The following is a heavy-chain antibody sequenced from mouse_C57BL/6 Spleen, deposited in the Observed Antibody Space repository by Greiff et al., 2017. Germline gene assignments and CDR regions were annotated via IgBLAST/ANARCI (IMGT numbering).Heavy chain of an antibody. J-gene: IGHJ3*01. CDR2: IYPGSGST. CDR1: GYTFTSYW. V-gene: IGHV1-55*01. Sequence: VQLQQPGAELVKPGASVKMSCKASGYTFTSYWITWVKQRPGQGLEWIGDIYPGSGSTNYNEKFKSKATLTVDTSSSTAYMQLSSLTSEDAAVYYCAPYDYDPAWFAYWGQGTLVTVSA. CDR3: APYDYDPAWFAY. D-gene: IGHD2-4*01.